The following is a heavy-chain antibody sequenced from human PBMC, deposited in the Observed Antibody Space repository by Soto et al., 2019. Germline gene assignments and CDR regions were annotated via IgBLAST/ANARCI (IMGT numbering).Heavy chain of an antibody. J-gene: IGHJ5*02. D-gene: IGHD2-2*01. CDR3: ARCSLVVVPAPGFDP. CDR1: GGSLSSYY. V-gene: IGHV4-59*06. Sequence: PSETLSLTCTVSGGSLSSYYWSWIRQHPGKGLEWIGYIYYSGTTYYNPSLKSRVTISVDTSKNQFSLKLSSVSAADTALYYCARCSLVVVPAPGFDPWGRGTLVTVSS. CDR2: IYYSGTT.